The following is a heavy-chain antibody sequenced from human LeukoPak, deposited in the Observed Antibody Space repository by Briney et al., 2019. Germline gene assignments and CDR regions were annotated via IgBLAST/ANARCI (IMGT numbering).Heavy chain of an antibody. Sequence: PGGSLRLSCAASGFTFSRYTMHWVRQAPGKGLEGVAVILHDGSNKYYADSVKGRFSISRDNSKNMVYVQMNSLRAEDTAVYYCVRDYYDSSGYFYESDAFDIWGQGTMVTVSS. V-gene: IGHV3-30-3*01. CDR1: GFTFSRYT. CDR3: VRDYYDSSGYFYESDAFDI. J-gene: IGHJ3*02. CDR2: ILHDGSNK. D-gene: IGHD3-22*01.